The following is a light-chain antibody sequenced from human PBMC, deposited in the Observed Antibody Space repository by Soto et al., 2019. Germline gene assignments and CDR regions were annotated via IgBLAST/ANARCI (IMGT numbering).Light chain of an antibody. Sequence: EIVLTQSPGTLSLSPGERGTLSCRASQSVSSSYLAWYQQKPGQAPRLLIYGASIRATGIPDRFSGSGSGTDFTLNISRLEPEDFAVYYCQQYHNSLWTFGQGKKVEIK. CDR2: GAS. V-gene: IGKV3-20*01. CDR3: QQYHNSLWT. CDR1: QSVSSSY. J-gene: IGKJ1*01.